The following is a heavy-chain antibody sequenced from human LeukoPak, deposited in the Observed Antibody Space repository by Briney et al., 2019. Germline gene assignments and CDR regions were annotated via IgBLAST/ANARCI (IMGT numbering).Heavy chain of an antibody. V-gene: IGHV3-33*01. Sequence: GGSLRLSCAASGFTFSSYGMHWVRQAPGKGLEWVTIIWYDGSNKYYADSVKGRFTISRDNSKNTLYLQMNSLRAEDTAVYYCARDDDSSGYIVDYWGQGTLVTVSS. CDR3: ARDDDSSGYIVDY. CDR1: GFTFSSYG. J-gene: IGHJ4*02. D-gene: IGHD3-22*01. CDR2: IWYDGSNK.